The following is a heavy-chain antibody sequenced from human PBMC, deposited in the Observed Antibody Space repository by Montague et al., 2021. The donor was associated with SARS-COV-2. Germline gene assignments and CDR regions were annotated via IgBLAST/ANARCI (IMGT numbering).Heavy chain of an antibody. J-gene: IGHJ4*02. CDR1: GFSLSTSGVG. Sequence: PALVKPTQTLTLTCTFSGFSLSTSGVGVAWIRQPPGKALECLALIYWNDDKRYSPSLKNRLTVIKDTSKNQVVLSMTNMEPVDTATYYCAHQTSGWPIEFEFWGQGALVTVSS. CDR2: IYWNDDK. D-gene: IGHD6-19*01. V-gene: IGHV2-5*01. CDR3: AHQTSGWPIEFEF.